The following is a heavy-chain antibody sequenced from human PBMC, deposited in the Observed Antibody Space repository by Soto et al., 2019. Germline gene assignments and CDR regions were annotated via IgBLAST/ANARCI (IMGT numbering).Heavy chain of an antibody. Sequence: SETLSLTCTVSGDSISSSSFYWGWIRQTPGKGLEWIGSIYYSGSTYYSPSLKSRVTISVDTSKNQFSLKLSSVTAADTAVYYCARHWWSSWYSHLYGMDVWGQGTTVTVSS. J-gene: IGHJ6*02. D-gene: IGHD6-13*01. V-gene: IGHV4-39*01. CDR1: GDSISSSSFY. CDR3: ARHWWSSWYSHLYGMDV. CDR2: IYYSGST.